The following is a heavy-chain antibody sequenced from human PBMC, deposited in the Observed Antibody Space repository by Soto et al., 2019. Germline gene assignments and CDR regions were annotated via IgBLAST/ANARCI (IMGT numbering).Heavy chain of an antibody. CDR2: IYWDDDK. CDR3: AQTTNGGSAFDI. V-gene: IGHV2-5*02. Sequence: QITLKESGPTLVKPTQTLTLTCTFSGFSLSTSRMGVAWIRQPPGQALEWLALIYWDDDKRYSPSLRSRLTITKDTSKNQVILTLTNMDPVDTATYYCAQTTNGGSAFDIWGQGTMVTASS. CDR1: GFSLSTSRMG. D-gene: IGHD7-27*01. J-gene: IGHJ3*02.